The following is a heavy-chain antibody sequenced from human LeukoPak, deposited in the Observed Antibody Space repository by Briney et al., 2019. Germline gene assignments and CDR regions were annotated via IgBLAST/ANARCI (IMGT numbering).Heavy chain of an antibody. CDR1: GGSISTYY. D-gene: IGHD2-15*01. CDR2: VYYSGST. V-gene: IGHV4-59*12. CDR3: ARDVGDGPFDY. J-gene: IGHJ4*02. Sequence: SETLSLTCTVSGGSISTYYWSWIRQPPGKGLEWIGYVYYSGSTNYNPSLKSRVTISADTSKNQFSLQLNSVTPEDTAVYYCARDVGDGPFDYWGQGTLVTVSS.